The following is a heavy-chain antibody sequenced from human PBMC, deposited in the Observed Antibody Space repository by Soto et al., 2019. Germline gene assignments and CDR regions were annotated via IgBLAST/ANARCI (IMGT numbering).Heavy chain of an antibody. Sequence: AAVKVSCKASGYTFTTYGISWVRQAPGQGXEWMGWTSAYNGNTNYAQKLQGRVTMTTDTSTSTAYMELRSLRSDDTAVYYCARDLPTVYFYDSSGYYADFDYWGQGTLVTVSS. V-gene: IGHV1-18*01. J-gene: IGHJ4*02. CDR3: ARDLPTVYFYDSSGYYADFDY. CDR2: TSAYNGNT. D-gene: IGHD3-22*01. CDR1: GYTFTTYG.